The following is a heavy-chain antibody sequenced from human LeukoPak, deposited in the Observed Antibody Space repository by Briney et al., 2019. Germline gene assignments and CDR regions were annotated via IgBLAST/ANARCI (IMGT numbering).Heavy chain of an antibody. D-gene: IGHD1-26*01. CDR3: ARAPYSGSYYPFDY. CDR2: IIPIFGIA. CDR1: GGTFSSYA. V-gene: IGHV1-69*04. J-gene: IGHJ4*02. Sequence: GASVKVSCKASGGTFSSYAISWVRQAPGQGVEWMGRIIPIFGIANYAQKFQGRVTITADKSTSTAYMELSSLRSEDTAVYYCARAPYSGSYYPFDYWGQGTLVTVSS.